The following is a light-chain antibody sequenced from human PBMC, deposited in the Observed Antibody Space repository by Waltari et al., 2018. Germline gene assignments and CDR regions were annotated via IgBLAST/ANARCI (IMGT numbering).Light chain of an antibody. V-gene: IGLV2-14*01. Sequence: SALTQPASVSGSPGQSITISCTGTSTDVGGYNYASWYQQHPGKPPKLMIYDVSNRPSGVSNRFSGSKSGNTASLTISGLQAEDEADYYCSSYTSTDVVFGGGTKLTVL. CDR2: DVS. J-gene: IGLJ2*01. CDR1: STDVGGYNY. CDR3: SSYTSTDVV.